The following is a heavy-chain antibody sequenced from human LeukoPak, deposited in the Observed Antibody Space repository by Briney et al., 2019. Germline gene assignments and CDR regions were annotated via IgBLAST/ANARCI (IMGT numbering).Heavy chain of an antibody. J-gene: IGHJ1*01. CDR2: INHSGSP. CDR3: ARVGIQLWLRVYFQH. V-gene: IGHV4-34*01. CDR1: GGSFSGYY. Sequence: PSXTLSLTCAVYGGSFSGYYWSWIRQPPGKGLEWIGEINHSGSPNYTPSLNSRVTISVDTSKNQFSLKLSSVTAADTAVYYCARVGIQLWLRVYFQHWGQGTLVTVSS. D-gene: IGHD5-18*01.